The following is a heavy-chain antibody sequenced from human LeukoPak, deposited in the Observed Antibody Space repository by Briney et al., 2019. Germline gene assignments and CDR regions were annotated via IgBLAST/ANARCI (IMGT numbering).Heavy chain of an antibody. CDR2: ISYDGSNK. D-gene: IGHD2-2*01. V-gene: IGHV3-30-3*01. CDR1: GFTFSSYA. J-gene: IGHJ6*02. CDR3: ARGRNQLLLYYYGMDV. Sequence: SGGSLRLSCAASGFTFSSYAMHWVRQAPGKGLEWVGVISYDGSNKYYADSVKGRFTISRDNSKNTLYLQMNSLRAEDTAVYYCARGRNQLLLYYYGMDVWGQGTTVTVSS.